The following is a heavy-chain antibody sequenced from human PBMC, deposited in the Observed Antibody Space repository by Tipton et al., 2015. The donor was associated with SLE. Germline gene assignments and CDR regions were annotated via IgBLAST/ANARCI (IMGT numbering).Heavy chain of an antibody. Sequence: TLSLTCAVYGGSFSGYYWSWIRQPPGKGLEWIGEINHSGSTNYNPSLKSRVTISVDTSKNQFSLKLSSVTAADTAVYYCARHPRVAYPPGYWGQGTLVTVSS. CDR1: GGSFSGYY. J-gene: IGHJ4*02. V-gene: IGHV4-34*01. CDR3: ARHPRVAYPPGY. CDR2: INHSGST. D-gene: IGHD5-12*01.